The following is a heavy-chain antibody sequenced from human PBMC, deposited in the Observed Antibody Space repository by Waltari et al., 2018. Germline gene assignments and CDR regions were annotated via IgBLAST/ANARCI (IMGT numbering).Heavy chain of an antibody. CDR1: GYTFTSYA. CDR2: IHAGNGNT. CDR3: ARTDIVATISTPDAFDI. Sequence: QVQLVQSGAEVKKPGASVKVSCKASGYTFTSYAMHWVRQAPGQRLEWMGWIHAGNGNTKYSQKFQGRVTITRDTSASTAYMELSSLRSEDTAVYYWARTDIVATISTPDAFDIWGQGTMVTVSS. J-gene: IGHJ3*02. V-gene: IGHV1-3*01. D-gene: IGHD5-12*01.